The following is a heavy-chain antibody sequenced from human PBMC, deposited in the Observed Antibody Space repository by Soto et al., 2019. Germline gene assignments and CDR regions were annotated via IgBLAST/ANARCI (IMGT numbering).Heavy chain of an antibody. CDR3: AKYDDSNYGASDV. CDR1: GFTFSSYN. D-gene: IGHD4-4*01. Sequence: EVPLVESGGGLVQPGGSLRLSCAASGFTFSSYNMNWVRQAPGKGLEWVSYISTSGTTIYYTDPVKGRFTISRDNAKNSLFLLMNSLRDEDTAVYYCAKYDDSNYGASDVWGQGTTVTVSS. J-gene: IGHJ6*02. V-gene: IGHV3-48*02. CDR2: ISTSGTTI.